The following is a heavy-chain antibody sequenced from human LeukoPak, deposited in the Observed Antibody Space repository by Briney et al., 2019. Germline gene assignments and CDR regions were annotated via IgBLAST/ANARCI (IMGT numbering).Heavy chain of an antibody. V-gene: IGHV3-13*01. J-gene: IGHJ4*02. D-gene: IGHD6-13*01. Sequence: PGGSLRLSCAASGFTFSSYDMHWVRHATGKGLEWVSAIGTAGDTYYPGSVKGRFTISRENAKNSLYLQMNSLRAGDTAVYYCARRARYSSTWYSLYYFDYWGQGTLATVPS. CDR3: ARRARYSSTWYSLYYFDY. CDR1: GFTFSSYD. CDR2: IGTAGDT.